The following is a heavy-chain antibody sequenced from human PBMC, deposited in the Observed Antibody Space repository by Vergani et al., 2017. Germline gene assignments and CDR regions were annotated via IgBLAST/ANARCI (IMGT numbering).Heavy chain of an antibody. D-gene: IGHD3-9*01. V-gene: IGHV4-59*01. CDR1: GGSISSYY. Sequence: QVQLPESGPGLVKPSETLSLTCTVSGGSISSYYWSWIRQPPGTGLEWIGYIYYSGSTNYNPSLKSRVTISVDTSKNQFSLKLSSVTAADTAVYYCARGGYDILTGYFMSLDYWGQGTLVTVSS. J-gene: IGHJ4*02. CDR2: IYYSGST. CDR3: ARGGYDILTGYFMSLDY.